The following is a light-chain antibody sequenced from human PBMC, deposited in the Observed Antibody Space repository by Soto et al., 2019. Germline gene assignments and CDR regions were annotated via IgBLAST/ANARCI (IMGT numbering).Light chain of an antibody. CDR3: CSYVSSFTYV. V-gene: IGLV2-23*01. Sequence: QSVLPQPASVSGSPGQSITISCTGTSSDVGSGSHNLVSWYQQRPGKAPKVVIYEGSKRPSGVSDRFAGSKSGNTASLTISGLQAEDEADYYCCSYVSSFTYVFGTGTKVTVL. CDR1: SSDVGSGSHNL. J-gene: IGLJ1*01. CDR2: EGS.